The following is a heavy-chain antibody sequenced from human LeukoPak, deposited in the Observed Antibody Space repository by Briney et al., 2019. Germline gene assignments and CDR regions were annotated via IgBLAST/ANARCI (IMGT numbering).Heavy chain of an antibody. CDR3: AKDVVEQWLPDY. CDR1: GFTFSSYG. J-gene: IGHJ4*02. CDR2: ISGSGGST. Sequence: GGSLRLSCAASGFTFSSYGMSWVRQAPGKGLEWVSAISGSGGSTYYADSVKGRFTISRDNSKNTLYLQMNSLRAEDTAVYYCAKDVVEQWLPDYWGQGTLVTVSS. D-gene: IGHD6-19*01. V-gene: IGHV3-23*01.